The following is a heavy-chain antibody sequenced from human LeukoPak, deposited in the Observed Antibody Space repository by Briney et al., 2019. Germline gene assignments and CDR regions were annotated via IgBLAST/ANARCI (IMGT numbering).Heavy chain of an antibody. CDR1: GGSISSGGYS. Sequence: PSETLSLTCAVSGGSISSGGYSWSWIRQPPGKGLEWIGYIYHSGSTYYNPSLKSRVTISVDRSKNQFSLKLSSVTAADTAVYYCARGFHRSNCSGGSCYSSVFDYFDYWGQGTLVTVSS. CDR2: IYHSGST. J-gene: IGHJ4*02. V-gene: IGHV4-30-2*01. CDR3: ARGFHRSNCSGGSCYSSVFDYFDY. D-gene: IGHD2-15*01.